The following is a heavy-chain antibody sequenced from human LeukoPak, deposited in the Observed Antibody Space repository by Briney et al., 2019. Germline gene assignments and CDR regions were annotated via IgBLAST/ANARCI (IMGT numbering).Heavy chain of an antibody. V-gene: IGHV4-59*01. D-gene: IGHD3-10*01. CDR1: DDSMTGYY. Sequence: SETLSLTCTVSDDSMTGYYWSWIRQPPGTGLEWIGYIYYSGSTNYNPSLKSRVTISVDTSKNQFSLKLNSVNAADTAVYYCARGVGYGSGSFDYWGQGTLVTVSS. CDR2: IYYSGST. J-gene: IGHJ4*02. CDR3: ARGVGYGSGSFDY.